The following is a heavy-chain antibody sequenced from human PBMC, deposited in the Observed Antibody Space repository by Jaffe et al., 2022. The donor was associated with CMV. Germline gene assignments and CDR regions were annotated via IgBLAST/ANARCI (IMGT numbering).Heavy chain of an antibody. D-gene: IGHD3-9*01. CDR3: ASGFD. V-gene: IGHV3-15*01. J-gene: IGHJ4*02. Sequence: QLVESGGGLVKPGGSLRLSCAASGFAFSNAWMTWIRQTPGKGLEWVGRIKRKIDGGTVDYAAPVKGRFTISRDDSKNTLYLQMNSLKTEDTAVYYCASGFDWGQGTLVTVSS. CDR2: IKRKIDGGTV. CDR1: GFAFSNAW.